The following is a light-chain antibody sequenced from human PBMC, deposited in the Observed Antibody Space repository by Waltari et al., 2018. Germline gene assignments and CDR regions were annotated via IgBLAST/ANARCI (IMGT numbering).Light chain of an antibody. CDR2: ETN. J-gene: IGLJ3*02. CDR1: SSNIGNNY. Sequence: QSVLTQPPSVSAAPGQKVTISCSGSSSNIGNNYVSWYQQLPGTAPKLLTYETNKRPSGMPDRFSGSKSGTSATLGITGLQTGDEADYYCGAWDGSLSSGVFGGGTKLTVL. CDR3: GAWDGSLSSGV. V-gene: IGLV1-51*02.